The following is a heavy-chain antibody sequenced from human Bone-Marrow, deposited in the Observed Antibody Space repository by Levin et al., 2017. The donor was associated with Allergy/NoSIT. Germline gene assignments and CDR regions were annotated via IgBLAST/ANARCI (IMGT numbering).Heavy chain of an antibody. CDR3: TTEVWARSIRDDY. CDR2: IKSETDGGTI. V-gene: IGHV3-15*01. J-gene: IGHJ4*02. CDR1: GFSFPKVW. Sequence: LSLTYAASGFSFPKVWMTWVRQAPGKGLEWVGRIKSETDGGTIDYAAPVKGRFTISRDDSRSTLYLQMNSLKTEDTAVYYCTTEVWARSIRDDYWGQGTLVTVSS. D-gene: IGHD2-21*01.